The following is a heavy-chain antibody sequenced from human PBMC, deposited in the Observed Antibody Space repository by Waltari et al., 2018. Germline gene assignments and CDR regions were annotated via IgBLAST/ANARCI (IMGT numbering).Heavy chain of an antibody. CDR2: IRSKANNYAT. V-gene: IGHV3-73*02. D-gene: IGHD3-10*01. Sequence: EVHLVESGGGLVQPGGSLKLSCAASGFTFSDFTMYWVRQASGKGLEWVGHIRSKANNYATGNAASVKGRFTVSRDDSKNTAYLQMNCLRTEDTAIYYCTNFMSGWGQGTTVTVSS. CDR1: GFTFSDFT. J-gene: IGHJ6*02. CDR3: TNFMSG.